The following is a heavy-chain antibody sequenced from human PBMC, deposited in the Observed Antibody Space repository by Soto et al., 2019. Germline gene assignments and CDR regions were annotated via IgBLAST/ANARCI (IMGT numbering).Heavy chain of an antibody. CDR3: AKKVNSGSGSQFFDY. CDR1: GFTFSSYS. J-gene: IGHJ4*02. V-gene: IGHV3-23*01. CDR2: FRSGGDDDTT. Sequence: EVQLLESGGGLVQSGGSLRLSCAASGFTFSSYSMSWVRQAPGKGLEWVSGFRSGGDDDTTYYADSVRGRFTISRDNSKNTLFLQMNSLRAEDTAIYYCAKKVNSGSGSQFFDYWGQGTLVTVSS. D-gene: IGHD3-10*01.